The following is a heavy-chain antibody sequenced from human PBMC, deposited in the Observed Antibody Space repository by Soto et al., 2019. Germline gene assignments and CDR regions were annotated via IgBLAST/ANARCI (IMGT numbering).Heavy chain of an antibody. CDR3: ARGGDYGDYYQCAPDP. J-gene: IGHJ5*02. D-gene: IGHD4-17*01. CDR2: INPSGGST. CDR1: GYTFTSYY. V-gene: IGHV1-46*01. Sequence: SVKVSCKASGYTFTSYYMHWVRQAPGQGLEWMGIINPSGGSTSYAQKFQGRVTMTRDTSTSTVYMELSSLRSEDTAVHYCARGGDYGDYYQCAPDPWGQGTLVTVSS.